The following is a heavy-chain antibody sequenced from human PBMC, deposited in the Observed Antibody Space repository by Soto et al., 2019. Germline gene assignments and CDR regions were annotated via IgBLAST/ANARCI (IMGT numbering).Heavy chain of an antibody. V-gene: IGHV2-26*01. J-gene: IGHJ6*03. Sequence: QVTLKESGPVLVRPTETLTLTCTVSGFSLNNARVGVSWIRQPPGKALEWLAHILSNDGKSYSTSLTPRLFITKDTSKSQVVLTMTNMDPVDTATYYCARMLAVNYYYYYMDVWGKGTTVTVSS. D-gene: IGHD3-10*01. CDR2: ILSNDGK. CDR1: GFSLNNARVG. CDR3: ARMLAVNYYYYYMDV.